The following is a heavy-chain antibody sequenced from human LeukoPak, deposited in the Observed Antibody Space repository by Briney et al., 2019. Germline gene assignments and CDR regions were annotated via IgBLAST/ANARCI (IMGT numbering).Heavy chain of an antibody. D-gene: IGHD1-26*01. Sequence: GGSLKLSCAASGFTFSSFWMSWVRQAPGKGLEWVANIKQEGSEKYYVNSVKGRFTISRDDAKGSLYLQMNSLRAEDTAVYYCTRSRSWDFFDFWGQGTLVTVSS. J-gene: IGHJ4*02. CDR1: GFTFSSFW. V-gene: IGHV3-7*03. CDR2: IKQEGSEK. CDR3: TRSRSWDFFDF.